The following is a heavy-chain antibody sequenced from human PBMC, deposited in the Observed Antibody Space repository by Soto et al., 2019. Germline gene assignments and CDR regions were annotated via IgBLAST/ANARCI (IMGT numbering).Heavy chain of an antibody. CDR1: GFTFSSYA. CDR2: ISGSGGNT. CDR3: AKDGVQQWSFDY. J-gene: IGHJ4*02. V-gene: IGHV3-23*01. Sequence: EVQLLESGGGLVQPGGSLRLSCAASGFTFSSYAMSWVRQAPGKGLEWVSAISGSGGNTYYADSVKGRFTISRDNSKNTLYLQMNSLRAEDTAVYYCAKDGVQQWSFDYWGQGTLVTVSS. D-gene: IGHD6-19*01.